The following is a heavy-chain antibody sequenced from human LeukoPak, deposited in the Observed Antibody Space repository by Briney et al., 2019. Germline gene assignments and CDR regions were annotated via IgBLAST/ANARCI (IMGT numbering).Heavy chain of an antibody. CDR2: TYYSGST. V-gene: IGHV4-59*01. CDR3: ATHPPKVCTGGSCTDY. CDR1: GVSISSYS. J-gene: IGHJ4*02. Sequence: SETLSLTCTVSGVSISSYSWSWIRQPPGKGLEWIGYTYYSGSTNYNPSLKSRVTISVDMSKNQFSLKLSSVTAADTAVYYCATHPPKVCTGGSCTDYWGQGTLVTVSS. D-gene: IGHD2-15*01.